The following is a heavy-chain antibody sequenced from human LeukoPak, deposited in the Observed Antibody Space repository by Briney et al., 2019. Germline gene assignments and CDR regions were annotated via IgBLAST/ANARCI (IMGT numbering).Heavy chain of an antibody. Sequence: PSGTLSLTCTVSGGSISSYYWSWIRQPPGKGLEWIGYIYYSGSTNYNPSLKSRVTISLDTSKNQFSLKLTSVTAADAAVYYCARGLAGYGYNWFDPWGQGTRVSVSS. CDR2: IYYSGST. CDR1: GGSISSYY. V-gene: IGHV4-59*08. D-gene: IGHD5-18*01. J-gene: IGHJ5*02. CDR3: ARGLAGYGYNWFDP.